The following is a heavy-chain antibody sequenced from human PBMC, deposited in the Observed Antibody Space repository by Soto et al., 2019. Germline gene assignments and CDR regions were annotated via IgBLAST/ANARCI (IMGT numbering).Heavy chain of an antibody. CDR3: AMDRSGWYDC. V-gene: IGHV1-18*01. Sequence: QVQLVQSAAEVGKPGASVKVSCKASGYTFTTIRLSWVRQAPGQGLEWMGWIRPHNGDTQYAQKSQGRVTMTADTSTTTAYMEVRSIMPYDTTVFYCAMDRSGWYDCLGQGALVTVAS. CDR2: IRPHNGDT. J-gene: IGHJ5*01. D-gene: IGHD6-19*01. CDR1: GYTFTTIR.